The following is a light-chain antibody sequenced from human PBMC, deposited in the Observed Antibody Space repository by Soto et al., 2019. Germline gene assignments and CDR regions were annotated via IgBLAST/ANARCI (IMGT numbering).Light chain of an antibody. Sequence: QSVLTQPPSVSGAPGQRVTISCTGSSSNSGAGYDVHWYQQVPGTAPKLLIYGNSNRPSGVPDRFSGSKSGTSASLAITGLQAEDEADYYCQSYDSSLSGMVFGGVTKVTVL. J-gene: IGLJ2*01. CDR2: GNS. CDR1: SSNSGAGYD. V-gene: IGLV1-40*01. CDR3: QSYDSSLSGMV.